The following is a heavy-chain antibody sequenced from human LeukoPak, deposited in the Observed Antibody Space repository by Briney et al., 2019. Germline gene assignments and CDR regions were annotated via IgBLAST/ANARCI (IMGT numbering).Heavy chain of an antibody. CDR1: GYTFTSYG. D-gene: IGHD2-2*02. J-gene: IGHJ4*02. CDR3: ARKIPSYCSSTSCYTYFDY. V-gene: IGHV1-18*01. Sequence: ASVKVSCKASGYTFTSYGISWVRQVPGQGLEWMGWISAYNGNTNYAQKLQGRVTMTTDTSTSTAYMELRSLRSDDTAVYYCARKIPSYCSSTSCYTYFDYWGQGTLVTVSS. CDR2: ISAYNGNT.